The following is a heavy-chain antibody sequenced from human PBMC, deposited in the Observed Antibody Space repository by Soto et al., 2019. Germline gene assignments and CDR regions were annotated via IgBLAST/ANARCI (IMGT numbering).Heavy chain of an antibody. CDR1: GFTVNDYA. D-gene: IGHD5-12*01. CDR3: AIDIRGGFNYYYGMDV. V-gene: IGHV3-43D*04. CDR2: ISWDGSST. Sequence: PGGSLRLSCAASGFTVNDYAMHWVRQAPGKGLEWVSLISWDGSSTYDADAVKGRFTISRYNSKNSLYLQMNSLRAEDTALYYCAIDIRGGFNYYYGMDVRGQGTTVTVSS. J-gene: IGHJ6*02.